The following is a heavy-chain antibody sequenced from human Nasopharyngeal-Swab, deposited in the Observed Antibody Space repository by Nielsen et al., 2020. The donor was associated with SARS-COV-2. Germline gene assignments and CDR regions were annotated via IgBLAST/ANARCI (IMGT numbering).Heavy chain of an antibody. D-gene: IGHD3/OR15-3a*01. V-gene: IGHV1-3*01. CDR3: ARDLDTWGIFDY. Sequence: ASVKVSCKASGYTFNNHSMHWVRQAPGQRLEWMGWINPVNENTKYSQKFQGRVTITRDTSANIGYMELNSLRSEDTALYYCARDLDTWGIFDYWGQGTLVTVSS. CDR2: INPVNENT. J-gene: IGHJ4*02. CDR1: GYTFNNHS.